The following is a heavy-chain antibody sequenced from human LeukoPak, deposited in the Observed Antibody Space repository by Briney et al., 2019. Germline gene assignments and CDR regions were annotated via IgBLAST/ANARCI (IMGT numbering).Heavy chain of an antibody. J-gene: IGHJ3*02. V-gene: IGHV1-69*13. CDR3: ARAYMVRGVITPNAFDI. D-gene: IGHD3-10*01. CDR1: GGTFSSYA. Sequence: SVKVSCKASGGTFSSYAISWVRQAPGQGLEWMGGIIPIFGTANYAQKFQGRVTITADESTSTAYMELSSLRSEDTAVYYCARAYMVRGVITPNAFDIWGQGTMVTVSS. CDR2: IIPIFGTA.